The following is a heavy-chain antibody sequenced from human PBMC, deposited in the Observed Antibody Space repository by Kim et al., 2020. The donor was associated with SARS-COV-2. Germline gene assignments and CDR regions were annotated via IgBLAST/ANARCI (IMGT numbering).Heavy chain of an antibody. CDR3: AKDQGQHGRWVAAHNIFDY. D-gene: IGHD2-15*01. J-gene: IGHJ4*02. V-gene: IGHV3-23*01. Sequence: RFTISRDNSKNTLYLQMNSLRAEDTAVYYCAKDQGQHGRWVAAHNIFDYWGQGTLVTVSS.